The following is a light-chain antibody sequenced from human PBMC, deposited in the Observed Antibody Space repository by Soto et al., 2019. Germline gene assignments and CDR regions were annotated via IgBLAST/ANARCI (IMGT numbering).Light chain of an antibody. CDR2: EVS. CDR1: SSDVGGYNY. CDR3: SSYTSSSTLEVV. V-gene: IGLV2-14*01. Sequence: QSALTQPASVSGSPGQSITISCTGTSSDVGGYNYVSWYQQHPGKAPKLMIYEVSNRPSGVSNRFSGSKSGNTASLTISGRQAEDEADYYCSSYTSSSTLEVVFGGGTQLTVL. J-gene: IGLJ2*01.